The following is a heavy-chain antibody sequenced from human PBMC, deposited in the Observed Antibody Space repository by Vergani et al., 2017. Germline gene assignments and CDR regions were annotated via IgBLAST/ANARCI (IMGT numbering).Heavy chain of an antibody. CDR1: GFSFKDYA. CDR3: AKSASVSMSLPNWFES. Sequence: EVRLLESGGDLLQPGESLKISCAVSGFSFKDYAMSWVRQAPGKGLEWVSGISGTGGFTFYADSVKGRFTISRYNYKNTLYLQMSSLRADDTAVYYCAKSASVSMSLPNWFESWGQGTHVTVS. J-gene: IGHJ5*01. CDR2: ISGTGGFT. V-gene: IGHV3-23*01.